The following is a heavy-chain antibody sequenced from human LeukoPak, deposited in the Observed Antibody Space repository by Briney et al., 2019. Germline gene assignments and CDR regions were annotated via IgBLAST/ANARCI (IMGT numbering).Heavy chain of an antibody. J-gene: IGHJ4*02. Sequence: ASVKVACKASGGTFSSYAISWVRQAPGQGLEWMGGIIPIFGTANYAQKLQGRVTMTTDTSTSTAYMELRSLRSDDTAVYYCARVAASIAVAGSPPGAFDYWGQGTLVTVSS. V-gene: IGHV1-69*05. CDR3: ARVAASIAVAGSPPGAFDY. D-gene: IGHD6-19*01. CDR2: IIPIFGTA. CDR1: GGTFSSYA.